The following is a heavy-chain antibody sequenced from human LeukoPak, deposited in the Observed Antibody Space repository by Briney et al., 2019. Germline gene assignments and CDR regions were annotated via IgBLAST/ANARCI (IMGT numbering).Heavy chain of an antibody. V-gene: IGHV4-34*01. D-gene: IGHD3-22*01. Sequence: SETLSLTCAVYGGSFSGYYWSWIRQPPGKGLEWIGEINHSGSTNYNPSLKSRVTISVDTSKNQFSLKLSSVTAADTAVHYCARSYTYYSDSSGYYYMGYYFDYWGQGTLVTVSS. CDR3: ARSYTYYSDSSGYYYMGYYFDY. J-gene: IGHJ4*02. CDR1: GGSFSGYY. CDR2: INHSGST.